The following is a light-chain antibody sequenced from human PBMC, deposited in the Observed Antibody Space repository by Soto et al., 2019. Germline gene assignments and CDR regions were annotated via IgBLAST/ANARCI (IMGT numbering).Light chain of an antibody. J-gene: IGKJ1*01. CDR2: GAS. Sequence: EIVLTQSPGTLSLSPGERATLSCSASQSVSSSYLAWYQQKPGQAPRLLIYGASSRATGIPDRFSGSGSGTDFTLTISRLEPEDFAVYYCQQYGSSPPTPETFGQGTKVEIK. CDR1: QSVSSSY. V-gene: IGKV3-20*01. CDR3: QQYGSSPPTPET.